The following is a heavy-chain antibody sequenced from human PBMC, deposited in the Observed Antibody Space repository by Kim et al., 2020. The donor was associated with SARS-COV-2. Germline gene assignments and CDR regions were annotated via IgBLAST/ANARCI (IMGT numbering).Heavy chain of an antibody. V-gene: IGHV3-15*01. Sequence: YAAPVKGRFTISRDDSKNTLYLQMNSLKTEDTAVYYCTTDPRGGGDCSCYWGQGTLVTVSS. J-gene: IGHJ4*02. D-gene: IGHD2-21*02. CDR3: TTDPRGGGDCSCY.